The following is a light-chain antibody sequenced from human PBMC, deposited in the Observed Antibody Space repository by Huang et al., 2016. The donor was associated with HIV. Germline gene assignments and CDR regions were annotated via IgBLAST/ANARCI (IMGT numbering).Light chain of an antibody. CDR2: GAS. CDR3: QQYNNWPPGT. CDR1: QSVSNN. Sequence: ERVMTQSPATLSVSPGERATLLCRASQSVSNNLAWYQQKPGQAPRLLIYGASTRVTGIPARFSGSGSGTEFTLTISSLQSEDFAVYYGQQYNNWPPGTFGQGTKVEIK. J-gene: IGKJ1*01. V-gene: IGKV3-15*01.